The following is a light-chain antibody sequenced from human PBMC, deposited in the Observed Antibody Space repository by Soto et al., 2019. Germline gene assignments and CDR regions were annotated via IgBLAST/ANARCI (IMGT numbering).Light chain of an antibody. CDR3: QQYNNWPPWT. V-gene: IGKV3-15*01. CDR1: QSISSN. Sequence: EIVMTQSPATLSVSPGERATLSCRASQSISSNLAWYQQKPGQAPRLLIYGASTRATGIPARFSGSRSGTDFTLTISSLQSEDFAVYYCQQYNNWPPWTFSQGTKVEIK. CDR2: GAS. J-gene: IGKJ1*01.